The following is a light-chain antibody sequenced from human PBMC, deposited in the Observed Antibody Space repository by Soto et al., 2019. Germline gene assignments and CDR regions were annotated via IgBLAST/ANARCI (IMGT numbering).Light chain of an antibody. CDR1: ENLNTN. CDR3: QQYKNWPPWT. V-gene: IGKV3-15*01. Sequence: EIVMTQSPGTLSVPPGERATLSCRASENLNTNLARYQQRPGQAPRLLIYGASTRATGVPARFTGSGSGTDFTLTISSLQFEDFAVYFCQQYKNWPPWTFGQGTKVDI. J-gene: IGKJ1*01. CDR2: GAS.